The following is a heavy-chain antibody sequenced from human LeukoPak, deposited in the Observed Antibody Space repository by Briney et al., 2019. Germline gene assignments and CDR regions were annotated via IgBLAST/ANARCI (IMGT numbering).Heavy chain of an antibody. J-gene: IGHJ4*02. D-gene: IGHD4-17*01. CDR2: MNPNSGNT. CDR1: GYTFTSYA. Sequence: ASVKVSCKASGYTFTSYAINWVRPATGQGLEWMGCMNPNSGNTGYAQRFQGRVTMTRKTSISTAYMELSSLRSEDTAVYYCARGRGYGDRLDYWGQGTLVTVSS. CDR3: ARGRGYGDRLDY. V-gene: IGHV1-8*01.